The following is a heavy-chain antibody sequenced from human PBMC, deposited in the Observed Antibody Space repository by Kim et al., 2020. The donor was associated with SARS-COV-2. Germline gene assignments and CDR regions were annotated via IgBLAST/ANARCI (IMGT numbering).Heavy chain of an antibody. CDR2: ISSNGGST. CDR3: VKATPDSSSWYRENYFDY. Sequence: GGSLRLSCSASGFTFSSYAMHWVRQAPGKGLEYVSAISSNGGSTYYADSVKGRFTISRDNSKNTLYLQMSSLRAEDTAVYYCVKATPDSSSWYRENYFDYWGQGTLVTVSS. J-gene: IGHJ4*02. V-gene: IGHV3-64D*09. D-gene: IGHD6-13*01. CDR1: GFTFSSYA.